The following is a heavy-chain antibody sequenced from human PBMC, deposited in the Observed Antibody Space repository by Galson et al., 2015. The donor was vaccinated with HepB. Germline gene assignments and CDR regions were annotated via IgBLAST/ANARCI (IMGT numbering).Heavy chain of an antibody. V-gene: IGHV3-15*07. CDR1: GFTFSNAW. D-gene: IGHD1-26*01. Sequence: SLRLSCAASGFTFSNAWMNWVRQAPGRGLEWVGRIKSKTDGGTTDYAAPVKGRFTISRDDSKNTLYLQMNSLKTEDTAVYYCTTAQWELPGGMDVWGQGTTGTVSS. CDR2: IKSKTDGGTT. J-gene: IGHJ6*02. CDR3: TTAQWELPGGMDV.